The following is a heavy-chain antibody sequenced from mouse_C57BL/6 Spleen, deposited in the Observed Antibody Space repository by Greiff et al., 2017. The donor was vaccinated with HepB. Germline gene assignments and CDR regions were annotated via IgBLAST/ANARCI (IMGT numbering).Heavy chain of an antibody. CDR1: GYTFTSYW. CDR3: ARSGTTAPSPYYAMDY. J-gene: IGHJ4*01. D-gene: IGHD1-2*01. CDR2: IYPGSGST. V-gene: IGHV1-55*01. Sequence: QVQLQQPGAELVKPGASVKMSCKASGYTFTSYWITWVKQRPGQGLEWIGDIYPGSGSTNYNEKFKSKATLTVDTSSSTAYMQLSSLTSEDSAVYYCARSGTTAPSPYYAMDYWGQGTSVTVSS.